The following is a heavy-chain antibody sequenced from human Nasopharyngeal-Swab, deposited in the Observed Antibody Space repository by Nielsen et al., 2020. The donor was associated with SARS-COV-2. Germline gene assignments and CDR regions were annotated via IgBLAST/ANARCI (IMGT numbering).Heavy chain of an antibody. CDR1: GFTLSSYW. J-gene: IGHJ1*01. D-gene: IGHD3-3*01. CDR2: IKQDGSEK. CDR3: ATPYYDFWSGYYSEYFQH. V-gene: IGHV3-7*01. Sequence: GGSLRLSCAASGFTLSSYWMSWVRQAPGKGLEWVANIKQDGSEKYYVDSVKGRFTISRDNAKNSLYLQMNSLRAEDTAVYYCATPYYDFWSGYYSEYFQHWGQGTLVTVSS.